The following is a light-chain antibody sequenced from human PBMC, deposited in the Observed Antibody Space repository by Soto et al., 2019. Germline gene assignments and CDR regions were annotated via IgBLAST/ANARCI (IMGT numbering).Light chain of an antibody. CDR1: QSVGSS. Sequence: EIVLTQSPATLSLSPGKIATLACRASQSVGSSLAWYQQKPGQAPRLLIYGASNRATGIPARFSGSGSGTDFTLTISSLEPEDFAVYYCQQRSNWPITFGQGTRLEIK. J-gene: IGKJ5*01. CDR2: GAS. CDR3: QQRSNWPIT. V-gene: IGKV3-11*01.